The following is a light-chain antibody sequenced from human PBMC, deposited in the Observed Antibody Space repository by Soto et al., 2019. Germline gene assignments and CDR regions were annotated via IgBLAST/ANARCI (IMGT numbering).Light chain of an antibody. CDR3: SQYTHWPHT. Sequence: DVVMTQSPLSLPVTLGQPASISCRSSQCLVYRNGNTFLDWFFQRSGQSPRRSIYKVSNRDSGVPDRFSVSGSGNDVKLPISRLEAEDVGVYYCSQYTHWPHTFGQGTKLEFK. J-gene: IGKJ2*01. CDR1: QCLVYRNGNTF. V-gene: IGKV2-30*01. CDR2: KVS.